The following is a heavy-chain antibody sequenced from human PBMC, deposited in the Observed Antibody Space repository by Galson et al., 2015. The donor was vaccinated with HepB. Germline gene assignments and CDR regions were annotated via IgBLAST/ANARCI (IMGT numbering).Heavy chain of an antibody. D-gene: IGHD3-22*01. V-gene: IGHV3-11*06. Sequence: SLRLSCAASGFTFSDYYMSWIRQAPGKGLEWVSYISSITGYTKYADSVEGRFTISRDNAKNSLYLQMNSLRAEDTAVYYCARDKPQNYDTSGYSRTLDYWGQGTLVTVSS. CDR1: GFTFSDYY. CDR3: ARDKPQNYDTSGYSRTLDY. CDR2: ISSITGYT. J-gene: IGHJ4*02.